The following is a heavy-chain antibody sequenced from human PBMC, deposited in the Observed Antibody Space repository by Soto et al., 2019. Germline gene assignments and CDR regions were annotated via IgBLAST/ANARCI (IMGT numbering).Heavy chain of an antibody. CDR1: GLTFSNAW. Sequence: EVQLVESGGGLVKPGGSLGLSCAAFGLTFSNAWLSWVRQAPGKGLEWVGRIKSKTDGGTTDYAAPVKGRFTISRDDSKNTLYLQMNSLKTEDTAVYYCTTHQWLVRDYWGQGTLVTVSS. V-gene: IGHV3-15*01. CDR3: TTHQWLVRDY. J-gene: IGHJ4*02. CDR2: IKSKTDGGTT. D-gene: IGHD6-19*01.